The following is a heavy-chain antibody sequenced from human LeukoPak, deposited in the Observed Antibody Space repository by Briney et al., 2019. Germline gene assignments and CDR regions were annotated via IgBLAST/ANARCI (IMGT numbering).Heavy chain of an antibody. D-gene: IGHD3-10*01. Sequence: GGSLRLPCAASGFTFSSYSMNWVRQAPGKGLEWVSSISSSSSYIYYADSVKGRFTISRDNAKNSLYLQMNSLRAEDTAVYYCARVGYYGSGSYSTYYYGMDVWGQGTTVTVSS. V-gene: IGHV3-21*01. J-gene: IGHJ6*02. CDR2: ISSSSSYI. CDR3: ARVGYYGSGSYSTYYYGMDV. CDR1: GFTFSSYS.